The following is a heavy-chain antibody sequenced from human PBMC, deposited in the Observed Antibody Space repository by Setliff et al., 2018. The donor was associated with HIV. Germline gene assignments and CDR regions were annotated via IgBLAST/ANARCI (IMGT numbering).Heavy chain of an antibody. D-gene: IGHD2-15*01. CDR1: DDSFSNYD. CDR3: AGLGRAIDDGGSSLRLDF. J-gene: IGHJ4*02. V-gene: IGHV4-4*09. Sequence: SETLSLTCVVSDDSFSNYDWTWIRQPPGKALQWIGYISSSGTTNYNPSLRSRVTISIETSNTHFSLWLRSVTAADTATYFCAGLGRAIDDGGSSLRLDFWGQGMLVTV. CDR2: ISSSGTT.